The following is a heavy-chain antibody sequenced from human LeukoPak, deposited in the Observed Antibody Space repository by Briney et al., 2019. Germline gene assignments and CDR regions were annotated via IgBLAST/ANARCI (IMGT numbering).Heavy chain of an antibody. V-gene: IGHV3-23*01. J-gene: IGHJ4*02. CDR2: ISGGGRTT. Sequence: GGSLRLSCAASGFIFTNHAMSWVRQAPGKGLQWVSVISGGGRTTEYADSVKGRFTISRDNSKNTVSLQMNSLRVEDTAVYYCAKRVPYSSSSVYFDSWGQGTLVSVSS. CDR1: GFIFTNHA. D-gene: IGHD6-6*01. CDR3: AKRVPYSSSSVYFDS.